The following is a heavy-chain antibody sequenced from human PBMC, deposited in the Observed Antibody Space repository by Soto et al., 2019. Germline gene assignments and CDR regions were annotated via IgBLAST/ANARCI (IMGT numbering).Heavy chain of an antibody. Sequence: SETLSLTXTVSGGSISNDDYYWSWIRQHPRKGLEWIGYIYYSGSTYYTPSLKSRVTISVDKSKNQFSLKLSSVTAADTAVYYCAATTVVTPLVYYYYYGMDVWGQGTTVTVSS. J-gene: IGHJ6*02. CDR3: AATTVVTPLVYYYYYGMDV. D-gene: IGHD4-17*01. V-gene: IGHV4-31*09. CDR1: GGSISNDDYY. CDR2: IYYSGST.